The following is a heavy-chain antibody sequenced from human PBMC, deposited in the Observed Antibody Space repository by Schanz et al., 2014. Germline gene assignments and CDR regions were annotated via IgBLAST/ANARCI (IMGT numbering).Heavy chain of an antibody. Sequence: EQLVESGGGLVQPGGSLRLSCAASGFTLSNSDMHWVRQGTGKGLEWVSTIGYLGDTYYPDSVKGRFTVSRDNAKNSLFLQMNSLRVEDTAVYYCARGTDWNLHYWGQGALVTVSS. V-gene: IGHV3-13*01. CDR1: GFTLSNSD. J-gene: IGHJ4*02. CDR2: IGYLGDT. CDR3: ARGTDWNLHY. D-gene: IGHD1-1*01.